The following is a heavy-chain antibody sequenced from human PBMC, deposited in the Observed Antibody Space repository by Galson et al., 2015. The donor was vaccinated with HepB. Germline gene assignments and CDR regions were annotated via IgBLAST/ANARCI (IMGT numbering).Heavy chain of an antibody. J-gene: IGHJ4*02. V-gene: IGHV6-1*01. CDR2: TSYRSKWFN. Sequence: CAISEDSVSSKSAAWNWIRQSPSRGLEWLGRTSYRSKWFNDYAVSVKSRITINPDTSKNQFSLQLNSVTPEDTAVYYCARDRSGWFTGWGQGTLVTVSS. CDR3: ARDRSGWFTG. D-gene: IGHD6-19*01. CDR1: EDSVSSKSAA.